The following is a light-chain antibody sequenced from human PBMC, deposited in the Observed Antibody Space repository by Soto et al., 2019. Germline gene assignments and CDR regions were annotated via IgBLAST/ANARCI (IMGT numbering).Light chain of an antibody. Sequence: QSALAQPRSASGSPGQSVTISCTGTGNDVGAYNYVSWYQQHPGRPPQLMIYDVARWPSGVPDRFSGSKSGNTASLTISGLLADDESDYFCCSLTSSHTYVFGSVTKVTV. CDR3: CSLTSSHTYV. CDR2: DVA. V-gene: IGLV2-11*01. J-gene: IGLJ1*01. CDR1: GNDVGAYNY.